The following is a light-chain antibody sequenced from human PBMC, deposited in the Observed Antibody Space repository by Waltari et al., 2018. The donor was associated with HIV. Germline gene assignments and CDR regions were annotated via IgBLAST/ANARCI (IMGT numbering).Light chain of an antibody. V-gene: IGLV2-11*01. J-gene: IGLJ2*01. CDR1: SHYVGGYNY. CDR3: CSYADTYFVL. Sequence: QSALTQPRSVSGSPGQSVTISCTGTSHYVGGYNYVSWYQHHPNKGPKLLIYDVNKRHSGVPDRFSGSKSGNTASLTISGLQAEDEADYYCCSYADTYFVLFGGRTKLTVL. CDR2: DVN.